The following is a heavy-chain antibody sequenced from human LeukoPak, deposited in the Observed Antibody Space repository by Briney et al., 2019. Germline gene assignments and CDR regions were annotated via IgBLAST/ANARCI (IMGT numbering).Heavy chain of an antibody. CDR3: ARDKAQSDAFDI. J-gene: IGHJ3*02. V-gene: IGHV4-59*01. Sequence: IGYMYHTGISNYNPSLKSRVTISVDTSKKQISLKLGSVTAADTAVYFCARDKAQSDAFDIWGQGTMVTVSS. CDR2: MYHTGIS.